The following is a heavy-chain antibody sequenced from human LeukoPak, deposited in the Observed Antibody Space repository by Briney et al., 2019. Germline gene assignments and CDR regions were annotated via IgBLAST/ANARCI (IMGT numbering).Heavy chain of an antibody. CDR3: AKRYSSGWYYFDY. Sequence: PGRSLRLSCAASGFTFSSYGMHWVRQAPGKGLEWVAVISYDGSNKYYADSVKGRFTISRDNSKNTLYLQTNSLRPEDTAVYYCAKRYSSGWYYFDYWGQGTLVTVSS. D-gene: IGHD6-19*01. V-gene: IGHV3-30*18. J-gene: IGHJ4*02. CDR1: GFTFSSYG. CDR2: ISYDGSNK.